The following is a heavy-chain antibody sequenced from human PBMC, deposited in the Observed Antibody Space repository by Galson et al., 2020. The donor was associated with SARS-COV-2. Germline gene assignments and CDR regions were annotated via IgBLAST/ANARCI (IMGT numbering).Heavy chain of an antibody. D-gene: IGHD3-3*01. CDR1: GGSISSTDSY. CDR3: ARDFWSRYYLDA. CDR2: TYYSGNT. J-gene: IGHJ4*02. Sequence: SETLSLTCTVSGGSISSTDSYWSWIRQSPGKGLEWIGYTYYSGNTYYNPSLKSRVTMSVDTSKNQFSLKLTSVTAADTAVYYCARDFWSRYYLDAWDQGTPVTVSS. V-gene: IGHV4-30-4*01.